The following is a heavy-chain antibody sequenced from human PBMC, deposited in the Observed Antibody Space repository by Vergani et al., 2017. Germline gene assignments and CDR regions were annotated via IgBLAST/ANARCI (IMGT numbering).Heavy chain of an antibody. CDR3: ARQAATTTPYYYMDV. CDR2: IDPSDSYT. V-gene: IGHV5-10-1*03. J-gene: IGHJ6*03. Sequence: EVQLVQSGAEVRKPGESLRISCKGSGYSFTSNLISWVRQMPGKGLEWMGRIDPSDSYTKYSPSFQGHVTISADKSITTAYLQWSSLEASDTAMYYCARQAATTTPYYYMDVWGKGTTVTVSS. D-gene: IGHD5-12*01. CDR1: GYSFTSNL.